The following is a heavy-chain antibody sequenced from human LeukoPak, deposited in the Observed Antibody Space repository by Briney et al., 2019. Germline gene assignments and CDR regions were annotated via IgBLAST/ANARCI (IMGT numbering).Heavy chain of an antibody. CDR1: GFTFSSYW. CDR3: AKSGDIVVVVAAKPAFDY. Sequence: PGGSLRLSCAASGFTFSSYWMSWVRQAPGKGLEWVANIKQDGSEKYYVDSVKGRFTISRDNAKNSLYLQMNSLRADDTAVYYCAKSGDIVVVVAAKPAFDYWGQGTLVTVSS. D-gene: IGHD2-15*01. J-gene: IGHJ4*02. V-gene: IGHV3-7*03. CDR2: IKQDGSEK.